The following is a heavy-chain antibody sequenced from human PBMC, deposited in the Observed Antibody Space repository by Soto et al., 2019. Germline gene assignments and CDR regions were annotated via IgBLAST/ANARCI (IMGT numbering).Heavy chain of an antibody. CDR3: ARDLWGYCGTDCYPLDV. J-gene: IGHJ6*02. D-gene: IGHD2-21*02. CDR1: GGSISSYC. Sequence: SETMSLTCTVAGGSISSYCWSWIRQPPGKGLEWIGYMYNTGSTVYNPSLKSRVTISVDTSKNQFSLKLNAVTAADTAVYYCARDLWGYCGTDCYPLDVWGQGTTVTVSS. V-gene: IGHV4-59*01. CDR2: MYNTGST.